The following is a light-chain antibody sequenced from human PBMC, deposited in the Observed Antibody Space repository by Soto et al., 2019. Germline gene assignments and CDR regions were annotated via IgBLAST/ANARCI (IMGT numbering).Light chain of an antibody. Sequence: QSALTQPASVSGSPGQSITISCTGTSSDVGVYNYVSWYQQHPGKAPKLMIYEVSNRPSGVSNRFSGSKSGNTAFLTISGLQAEDAADYYCSSYASSSTLVFGTGTKLTVL. CDR3: SSYASSSTLV. V-gene: IGLV2-14*01. CDR2: EVS. CDR1: SSDVGVYNY. J-gene: IGLJ1*01.